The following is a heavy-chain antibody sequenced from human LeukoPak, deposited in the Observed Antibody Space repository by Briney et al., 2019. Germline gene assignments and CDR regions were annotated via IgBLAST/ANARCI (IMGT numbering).Heavy chain of an antibody. Sequence: GGSLRLSCAASGFTFSNYWVHWVRQAPGKGLVWVSRINSDGRSTSYADSVKGRFTISRDNAKNTLYLQMNSLRAEDTAVYYCARGYYDSSGYYLIDYWGQGTLVTVSS. CDR3: ARGYYDSSGYYLIDY. V-gene: IGHV3-74*01. J-gene: IGHJ4*02. D-gene: IGHD3-22*01. CDR2: INSDGRST. CDR1: GFTFSNYW.